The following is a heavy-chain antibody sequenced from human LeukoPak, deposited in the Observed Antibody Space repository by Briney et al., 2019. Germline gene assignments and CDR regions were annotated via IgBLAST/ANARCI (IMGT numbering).Heavy chain of an antibody. CDR2: ISAYNGNT. J-gene: IGHJ4*02. Sequence: ASVKASCKASGYTFTSYGISWVRQAPGQGLEWMGWISAYNGNTNYAQKLQGRVTMTTDTSTSTAYMELRSLRSDDTAVYYCARDRWYSSSWYFDYWGQGTLVTVSS. D-gene: IGHD6-13*01. CDR3: ARDRWYSSSWYFDY. V-gene: IGHV1-18*01. CDR1: GYTFTSYG.